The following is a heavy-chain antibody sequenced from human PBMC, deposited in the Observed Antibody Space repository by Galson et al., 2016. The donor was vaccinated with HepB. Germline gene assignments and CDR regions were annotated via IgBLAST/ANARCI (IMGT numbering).Heavy chain of an antibody. V-gene: IGHV3-30*03. J-gene: IGHJ4*01. D-gene: IGHD6-19*01. CDR3: AVLHAVAGTTVFDH. Sequence: SLRLSCAASGFTFSSYGMQWVRQAPGKGLDWLAIVSYDGSKEFYADSVKGRFTVSRDNSKNTLYLQMNSLRAEDTAMYYCAVLHAVAGTTVFDHWGHGTMVTVSS. CDR1: GFTFSSYG. CDR2: VSYDGSKE.